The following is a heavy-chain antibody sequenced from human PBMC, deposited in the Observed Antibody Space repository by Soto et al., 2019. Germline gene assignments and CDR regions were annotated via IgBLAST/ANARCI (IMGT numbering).Heavy chain of an antibody. CDR1: GYTFTSYG. J-gene: IGHJ6*02. CDR3: SRGGIVVVVAATYYYYGMDV. Sequence: QVQLVQSGAEVKKPGASVKVSCKASGYTFTSYGISWVRQAPGQGLEWMGWISAYNGNTNYAQKLQGRVTMTTDTSTSTAYMELRSLRSDDTAVYYCSRGGIVVVVAATYYYYGMDVWGQGTTVTVSS. CDR2: ISAYNGNT. V-gene: IGHV1-18*01. D-gene: IGHD2-15*01.